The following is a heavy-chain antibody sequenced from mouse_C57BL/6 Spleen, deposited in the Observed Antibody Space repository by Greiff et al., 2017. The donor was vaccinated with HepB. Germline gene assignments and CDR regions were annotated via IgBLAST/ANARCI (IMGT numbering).Heavy chain of an antibody. D-gene: IGHD4-1*01. CDR1: GYTFTSYW. Sequence: VQLQQPGAELVMPGASVKLSCKASGYTFTSYWMHWVKQRPGQGLEWIGEIDPSDSYTNYNQKFKGKSTLTVDKSSSTAYMQLSSLTSEDSAVYYCGGGGTDFDDWGQGTTLTVSS. CDR2: IDPSDSYT. V-gene: IGHV1-69*01. CDR3: GGGGTDFDD. J-gene: IGHJ2*01.